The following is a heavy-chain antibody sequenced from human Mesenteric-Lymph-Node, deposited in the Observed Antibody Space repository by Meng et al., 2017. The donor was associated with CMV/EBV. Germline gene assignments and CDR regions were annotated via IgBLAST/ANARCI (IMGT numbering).Heavy chain of an antibody. CDR1: GGSISSSSYY. CDR3: ARQGFGMRWLQPLPFDY. V-gene: IGHV4-39*07. Sequence: SETLSLTCTVSGGSISSSSYYWGWIRQPPGKGLEWIGSIYYSGSTYYNPSLKSRVTISVDTSKNQFSLKLSSVTAADTAVYYCARQGFGMRWLQPLPFDYWGQGTLVTVSS. J-gene: IGHJ4*02. D-gene: IGHD5-24*01. CDR2: IYYSGST.